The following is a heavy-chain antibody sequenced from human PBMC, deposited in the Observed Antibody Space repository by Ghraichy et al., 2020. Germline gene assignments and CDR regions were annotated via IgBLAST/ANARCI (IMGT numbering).Heavy chain of an antibody. CDR3: ARGAGSASWELYGMDV. D-gene: IGHD2-2*01. Sequence: GGSLRLSCAASGFTFSSYSMNWVRQAPGKGLEWVSYISSSFSPIYYADSVKGRFTISRDNAKNSVSLQMNSLRAEDTAVYYCARGAGSASWELYGMDVWGQGTTVTVSS. V-gene: IGHV3-48*01. J-gene: IGHJ6*02. CDR2: ISSSFSPI. CDR1: GFTFSSYS.